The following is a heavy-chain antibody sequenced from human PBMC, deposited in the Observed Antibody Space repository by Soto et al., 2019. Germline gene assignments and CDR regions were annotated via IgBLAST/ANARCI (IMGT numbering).Heavy chain of an antibody. CDR2: IIPIFGTA. D-gene: IGHD3-22*01. J-gene: IGHJ3*02. V-gene: IGHV1-69*01. Sequence: QVQLVQSGAEVKKPGSSVKVSCKASGGTFSSYAISWVRQAPGQGLEWMGGIIPIFGTANYAQKFQGRVTITADESTSTAYTELSSLRSEDTAVYYCATRITMIVVASDAFDIWGQGTMVTVSS. CDR1: GGTFSSYA. CDR3: ATRITMIVVASDAFDI.